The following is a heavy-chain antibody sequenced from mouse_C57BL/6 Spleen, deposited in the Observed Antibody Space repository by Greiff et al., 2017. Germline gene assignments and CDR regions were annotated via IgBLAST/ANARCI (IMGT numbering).Heavy chain of an antibody. V-gene: IGHV1-59*01. J-gene: IGHJ2*01. Sequence: VQLQQPGAELVRPGTSVKLSCKASGYTFTSYWMHWVKQRPGQGLEWIGVIDPSDSYTNYNQKFKGKATLTVDTSSSTAYMQLSSLTSEDSAVYYCARAGYSYYFDYWGQGTTLTVSS. CDR1: GYTFTSYW. CDR3: ARAGYSYYFDY. CDR2: IDPSDSYT. D-gene: IGHD2-3*01.